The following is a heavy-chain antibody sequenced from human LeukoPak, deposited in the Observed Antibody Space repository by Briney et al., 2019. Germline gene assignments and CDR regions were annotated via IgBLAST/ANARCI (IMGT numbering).Heavy chain of an antibody. J-gene: IGHJ5*02. Sequence: PGGSLRLSCAASGFTFNSFAMSWVRQAPGKGLEWVSTISGNAVSTYYADSVKGRFTISRDNSKNTVYVQMNSLRAEDTAVYYCAKDSTSAWSDPWGQGTLVTVSS. D-gene: IGHD2/OR15-2a*01. CDR2: ISGNAVST. CDR3: AKDSTSAWSDP. V-gene: IGHV3-23*01. CDR1: GFTFNSFA.